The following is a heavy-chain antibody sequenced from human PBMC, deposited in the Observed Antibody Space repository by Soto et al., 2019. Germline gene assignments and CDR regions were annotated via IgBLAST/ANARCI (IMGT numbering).Heavy chain of an antibody. Sequence: EVQVVESGGGLVQPGGSLRLSCEASGFTFSSYWMTWVRQAPGKGLEWVANIKQDGSEKYYVDSVKGRFTISSDNAKNSLYLQMNSLRAEDTAVYSCARAGSNYFASGSYLPDALNVWGKGTTVTVSS. J-gene: IGHJ6*04. D-gene: IGHD3-10*01. CDR1: GFTFSSYW. CDR2: IKQDGSEK. CDR3: ARAGSNYFASGSYLPDALNV. V-gene: IGHV3-7*01.